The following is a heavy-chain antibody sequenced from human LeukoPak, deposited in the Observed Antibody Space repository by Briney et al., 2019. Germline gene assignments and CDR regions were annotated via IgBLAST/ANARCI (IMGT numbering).Heavy chain of an antibody. CDR3: ARDHWDIVVVVAVDY. CDR1: GYTFTNYG. D-gene: IGHD2-15*01. J-gene: IGHJ4*02. V-gene: IGHV1-18*01. CDR2: ISGYNGNT. Sequence: ASVKVSCKASGYTFTNYGISWVRQAPGQGLEWMGWISGYNGNTNYAQKFQGRVTMTTDTSTSTAYMELRSLRSDDTAVYYCARDHWDIVVVVAVDYWGQGTLVTVSS.